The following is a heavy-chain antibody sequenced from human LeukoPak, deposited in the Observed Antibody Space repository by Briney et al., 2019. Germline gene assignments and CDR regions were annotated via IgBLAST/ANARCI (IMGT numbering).Heavy chain of an antibody. CDR3: ARVGMVRGVTQSYNWFDP. CDR1: GYTFTGYY. Sequence: ASVKVSCKASGYTFTGYYMHWVRQAPGQGLEWMGWINPNSGGTNYAQKFQGRVTMTRNTSISTAYMELSSLRSEDTAVYYCARVGMVRGVTQSYNWFDPWGQGTLVTVSS. CDR2: INPNSGGT. V-gene: IGHV1-2*02. D-gene: IGHD3-10*01. J-gene: IGHJ5*02.